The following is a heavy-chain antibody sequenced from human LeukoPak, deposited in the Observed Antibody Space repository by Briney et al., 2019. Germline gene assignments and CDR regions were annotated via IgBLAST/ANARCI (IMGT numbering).Heavy chain of an antibody. Sequence: ASVKVSCKASGYGFNRYGITWVRQAPGQGLEWMGWINAYNGDTKYAQKFEGRVTMTTDTSTTTAYMELRSLRSDDTAVYYCARGITVIRGVFDYWGQGALVTVSS. D-gene: IGHD3-10*01. CDR3: ARGITVIRGVFDY. CDR2: INAYNGDT. V-gene: IGHV1-18*01. J-gene: IGHJ4*02. CDR1: GYGFNRYG.